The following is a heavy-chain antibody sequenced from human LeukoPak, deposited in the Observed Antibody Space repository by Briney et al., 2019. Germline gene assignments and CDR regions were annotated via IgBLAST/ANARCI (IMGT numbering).Heavy chain of an antibody. V-gene: IGHV1-46*01. D-gene: IGHD1-26*01. CDR3: ARELSGSYYCDY. CDR2: IKSGGGST. Sequence: GASVKVSCKASGYTFTSYHMHWVRQAPGQGLEWMGIIKSGGGSTSYAQELQGRVTMTRDTSTSTVYMELSSLRSEDTAVYYCARELSGSYYCDYWGQGTLVTVSS. CDR1: GYTFTSYH. J-gene: IGHJ4*02.